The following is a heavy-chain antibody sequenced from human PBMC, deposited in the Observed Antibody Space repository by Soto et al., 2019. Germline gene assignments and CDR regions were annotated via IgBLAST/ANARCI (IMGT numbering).Heavy chain of an antibody. Sequence: EVQLVESGGGLVKPGRSLRLSCAASGFTFSSYSMNWVRQAPGKGLEWVSSISSSSSYIYYADSVKGRFTISRDNAKNSLYLQMNRLRAEDTAVYYCAREGAGLFGVLYYFDYWGQGTLVTVSS. D-gene: IGHD3-16*01. J-gene: IGHJ4*02. V-gene: IGHV3-21*01. CDR2: ISSSSSYI. CDR1: GFTFSSYS. CDR3: AREGAGLFGVLYYFDY.